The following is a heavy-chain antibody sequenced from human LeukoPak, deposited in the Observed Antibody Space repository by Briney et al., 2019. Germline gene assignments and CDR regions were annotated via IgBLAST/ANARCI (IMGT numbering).Heavy chain of an antibody. J-gene: IGHJ4*02. CDR3: ASSHWVWGTFDY. D-gene: IGHD7-27*01. CDR1: GVSISSHY. V-gene: IGHV4-59*11. Sequence: TSETLSLTCTVSGVSISSHYWSWIRQPPGKGLEWIGYIYFTGSTDYNPSLKSRVTISVDTSKNQVSLKLSSVTAADTAVYYCASSHWVWGTFDYWGQGTLVTVSS. CDR2: IYFTGST.